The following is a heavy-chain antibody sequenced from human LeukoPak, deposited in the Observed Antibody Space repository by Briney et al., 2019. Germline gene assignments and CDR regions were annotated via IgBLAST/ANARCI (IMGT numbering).Heavy chain of an antibody. Sequence: ASVKVSCKASGYTFTSYGISWVRQAPGQGLEWMGWISAYNGNTNYAQKLQGRVTMTTDTSTSTAYMELRSLRSDDTAVYYCARDRIQLWTQYYYYGMDVWGQGTTVTVSS. CDR1: GYTFTSYG. J-gene: IGHJ6*02. V-gene: IGHV1-18*01. D-gene: IGHD5-18*01. CDR3: ARDRIQLWTQYYYYGMDV. CDR2: ISAYNGNT.